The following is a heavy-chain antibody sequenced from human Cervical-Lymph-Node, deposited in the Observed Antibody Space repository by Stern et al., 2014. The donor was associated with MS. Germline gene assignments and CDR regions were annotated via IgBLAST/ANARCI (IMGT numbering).Heavy chain of an antibody. D-gene: IGHD6-13*01. CDR3: ARSYSSSPNWFDP. CDR2: IYHSGST. Sequence: QLQLQESGSGLVKPSQTLSLTCAVSGGSISSGGYSWSWIRQPPGKGLEWIGYIYHSGSTYYNPSLKNRVNISVERAKNQFSLKLSSVTAADTAVYYCARSYSSSPNWFDPWGQGTLVTVSS. J-gene: IGHJ5*02. CDR1: GGSISSGGYS. V-gene: IGHV4-30-2*01.